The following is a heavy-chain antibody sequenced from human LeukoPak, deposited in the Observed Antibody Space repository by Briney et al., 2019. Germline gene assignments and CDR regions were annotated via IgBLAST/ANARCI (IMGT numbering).Heavy chain of an antibody. V-gene: IGHV4-39*07. J-gene: IGHJ5*02. CDR2: IYYSGST. D-gene: IGHD6-13*01. CDR1: GGSISSSSYY. Sequence: SETLSLTCTVSGGSISSSSYYWGWIRQPPGKGLEWIGSIYYSGSTYYNPSLKSRVTISVDTSKNQFSLKLSSVTAADTAVYYRARNIAAAGSRWFDPWGQGTLVTVSS. CDR3: ARNIAAAGSRWFDP.